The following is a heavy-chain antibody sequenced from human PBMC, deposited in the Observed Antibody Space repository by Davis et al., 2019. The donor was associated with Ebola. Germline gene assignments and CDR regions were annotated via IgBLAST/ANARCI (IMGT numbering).Heavy chain of an antibody. CDR3: ARGGYCSGGSCPDTEYFQH. CDR1: GYTFIEEH. Sequence: AASVKVSCKASGYTFIEEHIHWVRQAPGQGLEWMGIINPRNGETSYAQKFRGRITMTRDTSISTAYMELSRLRSDDTAVYYCARGGYCSGGSCPDTEYFQHWGQGTLVTVSS. J-gene: IGHJ1*01. CDR2: INPRNGET. D-gene: IGHD2-15*01. V-gene: IGHV1-2*02.